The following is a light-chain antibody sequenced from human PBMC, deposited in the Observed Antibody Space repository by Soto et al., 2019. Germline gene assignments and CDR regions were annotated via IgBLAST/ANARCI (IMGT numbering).Light chain of an antibody. V-gene: IGKV3-15*01. Sequence: EIVMTQSPATLSVSPGERATLSCRASQSVSSNLAWYQQKPGQAPRLLIYGASTRATGIPARFSGSRSGTEFTLTISSLQSVDFAVYFCQQSNNWPPWTFGQGTKVETK. CDR3: QQSNNWPPWT. J-gene: IGKJ1*01. CDR2: GAS. CDR1: QSVSSN.